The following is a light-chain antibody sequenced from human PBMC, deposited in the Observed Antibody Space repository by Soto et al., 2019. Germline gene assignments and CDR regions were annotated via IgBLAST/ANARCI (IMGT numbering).Light chain of an antibody. CDR3: QEYGRSRT. V-gene: IGKV3-20*01. CDR2: GAS. J-gene: IGKJ1*01. CDR1: HSVSNNY. Sequence: EAVGTQSPCTLSLSRVEGATLSCGHSHSVSNNYLAWYQQQPGQAPRLLIYGASNRATGMPDRFSGSGSGTDFTLTISRLAPEDFAVYYCQEYGRSRTLGPGTKVDIK.